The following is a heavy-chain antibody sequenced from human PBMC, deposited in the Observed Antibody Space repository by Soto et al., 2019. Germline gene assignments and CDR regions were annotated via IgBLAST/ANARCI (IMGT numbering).Heavy chain of an antibody. CDR3: AREGLCSSTSCLLDY. Sequence: QVQLVQSGAEVQKPGSSVKVSCKASGGTFSSYTISWVRQAPGQGLEWMGRIIPILGIANYAQKFQGRVTITADKSTSTAYMELSSLRSEDTAVYYCAREGLCSSTSCLLDYWGQGTLVTVSS. V-gene: IGHV1-69*08. CDR2: IIPILGIA. CDR1: GGTFSSYT. J-gene: IGHJ4*02. D-gene: IGHD2-2*01.